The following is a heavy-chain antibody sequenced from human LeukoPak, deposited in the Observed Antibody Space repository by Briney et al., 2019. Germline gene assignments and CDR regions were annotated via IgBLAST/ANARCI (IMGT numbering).Heavy chain of an antibody. CDR1: GFTFDDYA. CDR3: AKGDAFGGAMAPNWFDP. CDR2: ISWNSGSI. Sequence: GGSLRLSCAASGFTFDDYAMHWVRQAPGKGPEWVSGISWNSGSIGYADSVKGRFTISRDNAKNSLYLQMNSLRAEDTALYYCAKGDAFGGAMAPNWFDPWGQGTLVTVSS. V-gene: IGHV3-9*01. D-gene: IGHD3-16*01. J-gene: IGHJ5*02.